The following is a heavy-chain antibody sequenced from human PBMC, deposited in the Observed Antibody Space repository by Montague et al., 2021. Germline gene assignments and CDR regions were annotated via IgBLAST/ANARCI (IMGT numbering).Heavy chain of an antibody. D-gene: IGHD3-10*01. CDR2: IYDSGTT. CDR3: ARRRGIRAPFDY. Sequence: SETLSLTCTVTGGSISEFYWSWIRQSPEQGLEWIGYIYDSGTTNSNPSLTSRITISADTSMNQFSLNLKSVTAADTDVYFCARRRGIRAPFDYWGQGTLVTVSS. CDR1: GGSISEFY. V-gene: IGHV4-59*08. J-gene: IGHJ4*02.